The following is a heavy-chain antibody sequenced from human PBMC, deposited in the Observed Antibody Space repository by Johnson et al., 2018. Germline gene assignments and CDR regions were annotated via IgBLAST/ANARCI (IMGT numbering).Heavy chain of an antibody. Sequence: VQLVESGGGLVKPGGSLKLSCAASGFTFSGSGMNWVRQASGKGLEWVGRIRSNPNIYATVKAASVKGRYTIYREESKNTAYLQRNSQKTVDTAVYYGPRGVGIVATGLSYYCGMDVVGQGTTVTVSS. CDR3: PRGVGIVATGLSYYCGMDV. V-gene: IGHV3-73*01. CDR1: GFTFSGSG. CDR2: IRSNPNIYAT. D-gene: IGHD5-12*01. J-gene: IGHJ6*02.